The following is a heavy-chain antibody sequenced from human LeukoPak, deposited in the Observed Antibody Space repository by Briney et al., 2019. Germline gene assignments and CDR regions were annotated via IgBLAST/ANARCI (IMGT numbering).Heavy chain of an antibody. Sequence: PSETLSLTCTLSGGSISSSSYYWGWIRPPPGKALECIGSIYYSGSTYYTPSLKSRVTISVDTSKNQFSLKLSSVTAADTAVYYCARLDYYGSGSYFSFDYWGQGTLVTVSS. D-gene: IGHD3-10*01. V-gene: IGHV4-39*01. CDR3: ARLDYYGSGSYFSFDY. CDR2: IYYSGST. J-gene: IGHJ4*02. CDR1: GGSISSSSYY.